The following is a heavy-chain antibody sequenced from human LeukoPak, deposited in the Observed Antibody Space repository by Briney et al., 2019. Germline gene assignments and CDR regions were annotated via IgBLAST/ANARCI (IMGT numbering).Heavy chain of an antibody. CDR1: GFTFRSYW. J-gene: IGHJ3*02. V-gene: IGHV3-7*01. D-gene: IGHD2-2*02. CDR2: IKEDGSEK. Sequence: PGGSLRLSCVASGFTFRSYWMSWVRQAPGKGLEWVANIKEDGSEKYYVDSVKGRFTTSRDNTKNSLFLQMNSLRAEDTAVYYCARGWGDSTTVSCYTGGHVFDMWGQGTMVTVSS. CDR3: ARGWGDSTTVSCYTGGHVFDM.